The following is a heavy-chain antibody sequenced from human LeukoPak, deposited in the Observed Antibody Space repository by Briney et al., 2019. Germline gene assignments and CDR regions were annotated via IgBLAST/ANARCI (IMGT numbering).Heavy chain of an antibody. CDR1: GYTFTSYD. J-gene: IGHJ6*02. CDR2: MNPNSDNT. V-gene: IGHV1-8*01. Sequence: GASVKVSCKASGYTFTSYDINWVRQATGQGLEWMGWMNPNSDNTGYARKFQGRVTMTRNTSISTAYMELSSLRSEDTAVYYCARGDRLTNGYGMDVWGQGTTVTVSS. D-gene: IGHD1-1*01. CDR3: ARGDRLTNGYGMDV.